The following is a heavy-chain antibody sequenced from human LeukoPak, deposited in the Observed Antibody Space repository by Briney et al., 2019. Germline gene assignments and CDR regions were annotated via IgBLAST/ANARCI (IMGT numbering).Heavy chain of an antibody. J-gene: IGHJ4*02. V-gene: IGHV4-61*02. CDR2: IYTSGST. Sequence: SQTLSLTCTVSGGSISSGSYYWSWIRQPAGKGLEWIGRIYTSGSTNYNPSLKSRVTISVDTSKNQFSLKLSSVTAADTAVYYCARAIPSSSWYFSRVDYWGQGTLVTVSS. D-gene: IGHD6-13*01. CDR1: GGSISSGSYY. CDR3: ARAIPSSSWYFSRVDY.